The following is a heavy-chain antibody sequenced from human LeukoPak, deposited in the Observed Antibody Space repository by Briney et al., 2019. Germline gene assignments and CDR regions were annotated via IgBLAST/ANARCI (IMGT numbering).Heavy chain of an antibody. CDR1: VLTLDVYA. Sequence: GRSLRLSCASSVLTLDVYAMHWVRQAPARGVEGVSGVSQNNGNIGYADSVKGRFTTSRDNAKNSLYLQMTSLKAADTALYYCAKGAAAGMFDWFHPWGQGTLVTVSS. V-gene: IGHV3-9*01. CDR2: VSQNNGNI. CDR3: AKGAAAGMFDWFHP. J-gene: IGHJ5*02. D-gene: IGHD6-13*01.